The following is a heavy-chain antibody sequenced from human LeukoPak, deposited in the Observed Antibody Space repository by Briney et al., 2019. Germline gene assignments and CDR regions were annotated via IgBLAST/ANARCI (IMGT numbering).Heavy chain of an antibody. CDR2: INHSGST. V-gene: IGHV4-34*01. CDR1: GGSFSGYY. Sequence: SETLSLTCAVYGGSFSGYYWSWIRQPPGKGLEWIGEINHSGSTNYNPSPKSRVTISVDTSKNQFSLKLSSVTAADTAVYYCARGYPTLGYCSGGSCYRRINWFDPWGQGTLVTVSS. CDR3: ARGYPTLGYCSGGSCYRRINWFDP. D-gene: IGHD2-15*01. J-gene: IGHJ5*02.